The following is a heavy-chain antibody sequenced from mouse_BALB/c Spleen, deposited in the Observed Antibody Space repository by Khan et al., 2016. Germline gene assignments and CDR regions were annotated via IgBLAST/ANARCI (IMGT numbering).Heavy chain of an antibody. Sequence: EVQLQESGPGLVKPSQTVSLTCTVTGISITTGNYRWSWIRQFQGNKLEWIGFINYSGTITYNPSLTSRTTITRDTSKTQFFLEMNSLTAEDTATYYCARDHYYGYWFAYWGQGTLVTVSA. D-gene: IGHD1-2*01. CDR1: GISITTGNYR. CDR2: INYSGTI. J-gene: IGHJ3*01. V-gene: IGHV3-5*02. CDR3: ARDHYYGYWFAY.